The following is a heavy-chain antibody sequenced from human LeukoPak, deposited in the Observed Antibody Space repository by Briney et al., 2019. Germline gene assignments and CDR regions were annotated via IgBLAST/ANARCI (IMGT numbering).Heavy chain of an antibody. CDR3: ARHSIAAAGLLYYYYYMDV. V-gene: IGHV3-48*03. CDR2: ISSSGSTI. CDR1: GFTFSSYE. J-gene: IGHJ6*03. Sequence: GGSLRLSCAASGFTFSSYEMNWVRQAPGKGLKWVSYISSSGSTIYYADSVKGRLTISRDNAKNSLYLQMNSLRAEDTAVYYCARHSIAAAGLLYYYYYMDVWGKGTTVTVSS. D-gene: IGHD6-13*01.